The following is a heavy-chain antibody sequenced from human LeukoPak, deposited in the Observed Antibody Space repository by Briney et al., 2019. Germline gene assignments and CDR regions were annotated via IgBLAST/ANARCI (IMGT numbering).Heavy chain of an antibody. J-gene: IGHJ4*02. CDR3: ARVSGYSSGWSFDY. Sequence: PSETLSLTCAVYGGSFSGYYWSWIRQPPGKGLEWIGEINHSGSTNYNPSLKSRVTISVDTSKNQFSLKLSCVTAADTAVYYCARVSGYSSGWSFDYWGQGTLVTVSS. CDR1: GGSFSGYY. D-gene: IGHD6-19*01. CDR2: INHSGST. V-gene: IGHV4-34*01.